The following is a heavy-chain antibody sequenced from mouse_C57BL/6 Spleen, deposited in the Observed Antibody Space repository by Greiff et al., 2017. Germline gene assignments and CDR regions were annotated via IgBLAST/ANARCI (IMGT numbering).Heavy chain of an antibody. CDR2: IDPSDSET. V-gene: IGHV1-52*01. Sequence: QVQLQQPGAELVRPGSSVKLSCKASGYTFTSYWMHWVKQRPIQGLEWIGNIDPSDSETHYNQKFKDKATVTVDKSSSTAYMQLSSLTSDDSAVYYCARSDYGSSYRDFDVWGTGTTVTVSS. D-gene: IGHD1-1*01. CDR1: GYTFTSYW. J-gene: IGHJ1*03. CDR3: ARSDYGSSYRDFDV.